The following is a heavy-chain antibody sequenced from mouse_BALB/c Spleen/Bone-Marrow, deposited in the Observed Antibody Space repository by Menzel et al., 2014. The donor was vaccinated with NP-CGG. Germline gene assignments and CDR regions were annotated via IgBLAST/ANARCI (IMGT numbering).Heavy chain of an antibody. CDR2: IYPGGGYT. Sequence: QVQLQPSGAVLVRPGTSVKVSCKASGYTFTNYWLGWVKQRPGHGLEWLGDIYPGGGYTNYNEKFKGKATLTADTSSSTAYMQLSSLTSEDSAVYFCAREVRRYFDVWGAGTTVTVSS. D-gene: IGHD2-14*01. CDR3: AREVRRYFDV. CDR1: GYTFTNYW. J-gene: IGHJ1*01. V-gene: IGHV1-63*02.